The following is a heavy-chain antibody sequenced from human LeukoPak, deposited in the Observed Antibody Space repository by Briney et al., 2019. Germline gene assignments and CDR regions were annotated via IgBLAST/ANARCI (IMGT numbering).Heavy chain of an antibody. CDR1: GFTFGDYA. J-gene: IGHJ4*02. Sequence: GGSLRLSCTASGFTFGDYAMSWFRQAPGKGLEWVGFIRSKAYGGTTEYAASVKGRFTISRDDSKSIAYLQMNSLKTEDTAVYYCAGSLEDCSSTSCYTQTDYWGQGTLVTVSS. CDR3: AGSLEDCSSTSCYTQTDY. CDR2: IRSKAYGGTT. V-gene: IGHV3-49*03. D-gene: IGHD2-2*02.